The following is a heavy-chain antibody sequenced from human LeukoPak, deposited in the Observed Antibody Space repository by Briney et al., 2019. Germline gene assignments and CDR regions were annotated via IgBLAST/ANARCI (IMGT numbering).Heavy chain of an antibody. D-gene: IGHD5-24*01. CDR3: ARDRSEMATLWAHFDY. Sequence: GGSLRLSCAASGFTFSNNYMSWVRQAPGKGLEWVSVIYNADTTYYADSVKGRFAISRDNSKNTLYLQMNSLRAEDTAIYYCARDRSEMATLWAHFDYWGQGSLVTVSS. CDR2: IYNADTT. CDR1: GFTFSNNY. J-gene: IGHJ4*02. V-gene: IGHV3-53*01.